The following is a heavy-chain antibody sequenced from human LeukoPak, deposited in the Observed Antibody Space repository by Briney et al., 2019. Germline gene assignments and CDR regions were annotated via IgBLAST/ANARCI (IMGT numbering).Heavy chain of an antibody. Sequence: EASVKVSCKASGYTFTGYYMHWLRQAPGQGLEWMGWINPNSGGTNYGHKFEGRVTMTRDTSISAAYMELSSLRSDDTAMYYCARDNDDGGKDYWGQGTLVTVST. CDR2: INPNSGGT. D-gene: IGHD3-16*01. CDR1: GYTFTGYY. CDR3: ARDNDDGGKDY. V-gene: IGHV1-2*07. J-gene: IGHJ4*02.